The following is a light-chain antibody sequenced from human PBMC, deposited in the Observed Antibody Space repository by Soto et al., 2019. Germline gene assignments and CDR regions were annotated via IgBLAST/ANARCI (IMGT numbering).Light chain of an antibody. CDR2: EDT. Sequence: QSALTQPPSASRSPGQSVTISCTGTSSDVGAYNYVSWYQQHPGRAPKLIIYEDTKRPSGVPDRFSGSKSGNTASLTVSGLQAEDEAYYYCSADGGSNNYVLFGGGTKLTVL. V-gene: IGLV2-8*02. CDR1: SSDVGAYNY. J-gene: IGLJ2*01. CDR3: SADGGSNNYVL.